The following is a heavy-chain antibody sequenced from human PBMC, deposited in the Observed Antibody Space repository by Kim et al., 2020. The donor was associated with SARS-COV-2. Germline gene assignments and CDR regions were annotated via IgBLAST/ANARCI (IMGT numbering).Heavy chain of an antibody. J-gene: IGHJ3*01. D-gene: IGHD3-3*01. Sequence: SETLSLTCTVSGGSISSSSYYWGWIRQPPGKGLEWIGSIYYSGSTYYNPSLKSRVTITVNTSNTQFLLKLSSVTAADTAEYYSAREGTTIFGVVTLDAF. CDR1: GGSISSSSYY. CDR2: IYYSGST. CDR3: AREGTTIFGVVTLDAF. V-gene: IGHV4-39*02.